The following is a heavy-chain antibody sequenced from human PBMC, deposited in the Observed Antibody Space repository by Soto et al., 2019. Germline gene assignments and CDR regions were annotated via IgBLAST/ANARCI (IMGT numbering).Heavy chain of an antibody. Sequence: SVKVSCKASGGTFSSYAISWVRQAPGQGLEWMGGIIPIFGTANYAQKFQGRVTITADESTSTAYMQMTNLRGEDTAIYYCARESDYSRGNGYYGLDVWGQGTTVTVSS. CDR2: IIPIFGTA. CDR3: ARESDYSRGNGYYGLDV. V-gene: IGHV1-69*13. J-gene: IGHJ6*02. CDR1: GGTFSSYA. D-gene: IGHD4-17*01.